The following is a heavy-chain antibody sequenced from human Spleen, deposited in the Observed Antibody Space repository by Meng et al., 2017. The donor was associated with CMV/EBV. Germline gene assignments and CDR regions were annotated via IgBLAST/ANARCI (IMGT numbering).Heavy chain of an antibody. CDR3: APLDWFDP. Sequence: LILSCAASGFTFSDYNMNWVRQAPGKGLEWVSSISGSSRYIYYADSVKGRFTISRDNAKNSVYLQMNSLRAEDTAVYYCAPLDWFDPWGQGTLVTVSS. CDR2: ISGSSRYI. D-gene: IGHD1-1*01. CDR1: GFTFSDYN. V-gene: IGHV3-21*01. J-gene: IGHJ5*02.